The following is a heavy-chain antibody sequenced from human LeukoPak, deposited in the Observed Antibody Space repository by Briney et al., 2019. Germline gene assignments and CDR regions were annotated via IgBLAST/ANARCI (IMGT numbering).Heavy chain of an antibody. J-gene: IGHJ3*02. Sequence: SGGSLRLSCAASGFTFSSYSMNWVRQAPGKGLEWVSSISSSSSYIYYADSVQGRFTISRDNSKNTLYLQMSSLRAEDTAIYYCAKDPNGDYIGTFDIWGQGTMVIVS. CDR2: ISSSSSYI. CDR3: AKDPNGDYIGTFDI. D-gene: IGHD4-17*01. CDR1: GFTFSSYS. V-gene: IGHV3-21*01.